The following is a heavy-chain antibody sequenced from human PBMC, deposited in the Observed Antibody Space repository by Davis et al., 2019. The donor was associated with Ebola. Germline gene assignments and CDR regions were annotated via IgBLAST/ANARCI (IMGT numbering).Heavy chain of an antibody. CDR1: GGSFSGYY. CDR2: INHSGST. CDR3: ARGGRCSSTSCYRRYYYGMDV. Sequence: MPSETLSLTCAVYGGSFSGYYWSWIRQPPGKGLEWIGEINHSGSTNYNPSLKSRVTISVDTSKNQFSLKLSSVTAADTAVYYCARGGRCSSTSCYRRYYYGMDVWGQGTTVTVSS. V-gene: IGHV4-34*01. D-gene: IGHD2-2*02. J-gene: IGHJ6*02.